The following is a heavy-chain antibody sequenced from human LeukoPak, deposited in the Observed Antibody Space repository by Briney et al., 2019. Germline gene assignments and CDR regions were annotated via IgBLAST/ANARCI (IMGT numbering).Heavy chain of an antibody. Sequence: PGGSLRLSCAASGFTFSSYWMSWVRQAPGKGLEWVANIKQDGSEKCYVDSVKGRFTISRDNAKNSLYLQMNSLRAEDTAVYYCARERGGYYDSSGYDNFDYWGQGTLVTVSS. CDR1: GFTFSSYW. D-gene: IGHD3-22*01. J-gene: IGHJ4*02. CDR2: IKQDGSEK. CDR3: ARERGGYYDSSGYDNFDY. V-gene: IGHV3-7*01.